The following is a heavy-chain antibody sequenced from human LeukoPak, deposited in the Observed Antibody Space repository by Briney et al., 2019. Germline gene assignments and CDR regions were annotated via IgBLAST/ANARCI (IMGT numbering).Heavy chain of an antibody. Sequence: SETLSLTCTVSGASISSDYWNWIRQPPGKGVEWIGYIYYSGSTNYNPSLKSRVTISVDTSKNQFSLKLSSVTAADTAVYYCAVMYSSSWYWFDPWGQGTLVTVSS. CDR3: AVMYSSSWYWFDP. CDR2: IYYSGST. CDR1: GASISSDY. D-gene: IGHD6-13*01. J-gene: IGHJ5*02. V-gene: IGHV4-59*08.